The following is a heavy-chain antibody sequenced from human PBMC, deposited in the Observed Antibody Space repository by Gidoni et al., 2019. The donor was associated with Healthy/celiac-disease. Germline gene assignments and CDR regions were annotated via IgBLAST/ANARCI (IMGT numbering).Heavy chain of an antibody. V-gene: IGHV4-34*01. CDR2: IKHSGST. CDR3: ARGLLVRGVIIHYYYGRDV. D-gene: IGHD3-10*01. CDR1: GGSFSGYY. J-gene: IGHJ6*02. Sequence: QVQLKQWGAGRLKPSETLSLTCAVYGGSFSGYYWSWLRQPPGKGLEWIGEIKHSGSTTYNPALTSRVTISVDTSKNQFSLKLSSVTAADTAVYYCARGLLVRGVIIHYYYGRDVWGQGTTVTVSS.